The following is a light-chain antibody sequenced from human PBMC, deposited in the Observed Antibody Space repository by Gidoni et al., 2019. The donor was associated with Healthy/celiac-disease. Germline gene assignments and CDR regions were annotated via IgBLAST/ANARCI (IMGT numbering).Light chain of an antibody. CDR3: RQYYSTPQT. J-gene: IGKJ1*01. CDR1: QSVLYRSNNKNY. Sequence: DIVMTQSPDSLAVSLSERATIHCQSSQSVLYRSNNKNYLAWYQQQPGQPPKLLIYWASTRESGVPERCSGSRSGREFSLTISSLQAEDVAVYYCRQYYSTPQTFGQGTKVEIK. V-gene: IGKV4-1*01. CDR2: WAS.